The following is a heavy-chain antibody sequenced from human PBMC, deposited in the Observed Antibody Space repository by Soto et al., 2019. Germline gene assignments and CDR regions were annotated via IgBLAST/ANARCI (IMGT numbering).Heavy chain of an antibody. D-gene: IGHD1-1*01. CDR2: IYPVDYEI. Sequence: GESLKISGQCSGHTFSNFWIAWVRQLPGKGLEWMGIIYPVDYEIRYSPSFYAKVTISADRSIGTAYLQWSSLEASASGFYFCARSPHTRPYNDY. CDR1: GHTFSNFW. J-gene: IGHJ4*01. CDR3: ARSPHTRPYNDY. V-gene: IGHV5-51*01.